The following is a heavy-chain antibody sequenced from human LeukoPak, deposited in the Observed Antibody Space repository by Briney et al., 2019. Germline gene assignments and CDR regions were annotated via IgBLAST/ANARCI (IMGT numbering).Heavy chain of an antibody. CDR1: GYSFTSYW. V-gene: IGHV5-51*01. D-gene: IGHD4-11*01. CDR2: IYPGDSDT. Sequence: GESLKISFKGSGYSFTSYWIGWVRQMPGKGLEWMGIIYPGDSDTRYSPSFQGQVTISADKSISTAYLQWSSLKASDTAMYYCARGSNEDYYYYYMDVWGKGTTVTVSS. J-gene: IGHJ6*03. CDR3: ARGSNEDYYYYYMDV.